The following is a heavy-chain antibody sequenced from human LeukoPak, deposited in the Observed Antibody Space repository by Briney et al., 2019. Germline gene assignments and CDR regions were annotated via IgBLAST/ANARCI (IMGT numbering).Heavy chain of an antibody. J-gene: IGHJ4*02. CDR2: INPNSGAT. D-gene: IGHD3-10*01. CDR1: GYTFTGYQ. CDR3: ARDYYGSGSYSTDY. V-gene: IGHV1-2*02. Sequence: GASVKVSCKASGYTFTGYQMHWVRQAPGQGLEWMGWINPNSGATNYAQGFQGRVTMTRDTSIGTAYMELSRLRSDDTAVYYCARDYYGSGSYSTDYWGQGTLVTVSS.